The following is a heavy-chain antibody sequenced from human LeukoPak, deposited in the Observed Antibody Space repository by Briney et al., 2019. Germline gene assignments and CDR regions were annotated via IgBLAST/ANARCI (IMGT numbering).Heavy chain of an antibody. Sequence: GGSLRLSCAASGFTFSSYALAWVRQAPGKGLEWVSGMGGGGDGKYYADSVKGRVTISRDNSKNTVFLQMNSLRAEDTAVYYCAKDLRYCSSASCYYSGLDVWGQGTTVTVSS. CDR2: MGGGGDGK. D-gene: IGHD2-2*01. CDR1: GFTFSSYA. CDR3: AKDLRYCSSASCYYSGLDV. V-gene: IGHV3-23*01. J-gene: IGHJ6*02.